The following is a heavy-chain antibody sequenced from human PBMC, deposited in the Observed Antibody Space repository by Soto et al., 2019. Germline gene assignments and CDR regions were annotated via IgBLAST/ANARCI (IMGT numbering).Heavy chain of an antibody. CDR3: ASIQIRYSEGYFDY. V-gene: IGHV3-11*06. J-gene: IGHJ4*02. CDR1: GFTFSDYY. Sequence: QVQLVESGGGLVKPGGSLRLSCAASGFTFSDYYMAWIRQAPGEGLEWVSFIRSASSYTDYADSVKGRFTVSRDNAKNSLYLQLNSLGAEDTAMYYCASIQIRYSEGYFDYWGQGTLVTVSS. CDR2: IRSASSYT. D-gene: IGHD3-3*01.